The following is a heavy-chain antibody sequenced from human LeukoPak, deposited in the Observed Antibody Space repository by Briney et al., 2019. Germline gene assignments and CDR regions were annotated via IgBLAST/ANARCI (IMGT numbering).Heavy chain of an antibody. V-gene: IGHV4-39*01. CDR2: IYYSGNA. CDR3: ARHVRQQLPPKAFDY. Sequence: PSETLSLTCTVSGGSISSGIYYWGWIRQPPGEGLGWIGSIYYSGNAYYNPSLKSRVTISVDTSKNQLSLKLNSVTAADTAVYYCARHVRQQLPPKAFDYWGQGTLVTVSS. J-gene: IGHJ4*02. CDR1: GGSISSGIYY. D-gene: IGHD6-13*01.